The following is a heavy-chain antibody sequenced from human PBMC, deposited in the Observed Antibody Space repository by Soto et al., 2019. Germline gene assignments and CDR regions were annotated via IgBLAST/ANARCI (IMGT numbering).Heavy chain of an antibody. CDR1: GYTFTSYG. D-gene: IGHD4-17*01. V-gene: IGHV1-18*01. CDR3: ARERFDYGDYGGGY. CDR2: ISADNGNT. J-gene: IGHJ4*02. Sequence: QVQLVQSGAEVKMPGASVKVSCRASGYTFTSYGITWVRQAPGQGLEWMGWISADNGNTNYAQNLQGRVTMTTDTSTSTAYKELRSLRSDDTAVYYCARERFDYGDYGGGYWGEGTLVTVSS.